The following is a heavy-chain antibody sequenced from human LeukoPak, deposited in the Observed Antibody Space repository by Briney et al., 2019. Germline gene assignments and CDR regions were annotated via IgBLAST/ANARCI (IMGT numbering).Heavy chain of an antibody. D-gene: IGHD3-22*01. CDR3: ARDLVGGWDDSSGYYYGYFDY. V-gene: IGHV3-11*06. CDR2: ISSSSSYT. CDR1: GFTFSDYY. J-gene: IGHJ4*02. Sequence: KPGGSLRLSCAASGFTFSDYYMSWIRQAPGKGLEWVSYISSSSSYTNYADSVKGRFTISRDNSKNTLYLQMNSLRAEDTAVYYCARDLVGGWDDSSGYYYGYFDYWGQGTLVTVSS.